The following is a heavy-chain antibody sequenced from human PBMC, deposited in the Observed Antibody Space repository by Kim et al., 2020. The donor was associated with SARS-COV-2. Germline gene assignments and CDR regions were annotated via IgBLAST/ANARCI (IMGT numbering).Heavy chain of an antibody. CDR3: ANIASPVAVAGTDI. J-gene: IGHJ3*02. Sequence: ADSVKCRFTISRDNSKNTLYLQMNRLRAEDTAVYYCANIASPVAVAGTDIWGQGTMVTVSS. D-gene: IGHD6-19*01. V-gene: IGHV3-23*01.